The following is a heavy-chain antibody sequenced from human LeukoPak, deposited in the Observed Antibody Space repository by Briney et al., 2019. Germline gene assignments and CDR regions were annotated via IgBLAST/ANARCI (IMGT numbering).Heavy chain of an antibody. V-gene: IGHV3-23*01. Sequence: GGSLTLSCAASGFTFASYAMNWVRQAPGKGLEWVSAISGSGGSTYYADSVKGRFTISRDNSKNTLYLQMNSLRAEDTAVYYCAKGLAAAGDWFDPWGQGTLVTVSS. D-gene: IGHD6-13*01. CDR3: AKGLAAAGDWFDP. J-gene: IGHJ5*02. CDR1: GFTFASYA. CDR2: ISGSGGST.